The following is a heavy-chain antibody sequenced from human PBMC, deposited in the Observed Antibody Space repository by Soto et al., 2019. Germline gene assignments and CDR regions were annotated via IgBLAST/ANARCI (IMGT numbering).Heavy chain of an antibody. Sequence: XGSLRLSCAASGFTFSSYGMHWVRQAPGKGLEWVAVISYDGSNKYYADSVKGRFTISRDNSKNTLYLQMNSLRAEDTAVYYCAKGGTSYWGQGTLVTVSS. CDR2: ISYDGSNK. J-gene: IGHJ4*02. V-gene: IGHV3-30*18. CDR3: AKGGTSY. CDR1: GFTFSSYG.